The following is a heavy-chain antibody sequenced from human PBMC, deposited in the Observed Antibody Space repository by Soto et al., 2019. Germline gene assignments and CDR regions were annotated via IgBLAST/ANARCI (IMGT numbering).Heavy chain of an antibody. CDR2: ISYDGSNK. Sequence: GGSLRLSCAASGFTFSSYGMHWVRQAPGKGLEWVAVISYDGSNKYYADSVKGRFTISRDNSKNTLYLQMNSLRAEDTAVYYCEKASAIVYWGQGTLLTVSS. CDR1: GFTFSSYG. V-gene: IGHV3-30*18. CDR3: EKASAIVY. D-gene: IGHD2-21*01. J-gene: IGHJ4*02.